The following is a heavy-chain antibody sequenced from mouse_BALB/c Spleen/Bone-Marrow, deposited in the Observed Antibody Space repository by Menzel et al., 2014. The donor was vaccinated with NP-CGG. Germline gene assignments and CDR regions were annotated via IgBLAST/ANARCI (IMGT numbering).Heavy chain of an antibody. CDR3: ARNSHYYGYYYAMDY. D-gene: IGHD1-2*01. Sequence: VKVVESGPGLVQPSQSLSITCTVSGFSLTSYGVHWVRQSPGKGLEWLGVIWSGGSTDYNAAFISRLSISKDNSKSQVFFKMNSLQANDTATYYCARNSHYYGYYYAMDYWGQGTSVTVSS. J-gene: IGHJ4*01. CDR2: IWSGGST. V-gene: IGHV2-2*02. CDR1: GFSLTSYG.